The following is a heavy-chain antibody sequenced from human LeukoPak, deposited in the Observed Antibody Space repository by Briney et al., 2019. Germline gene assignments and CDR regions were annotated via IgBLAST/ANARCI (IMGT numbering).Heavy chain of an antibody. CDR3: ASSAAAAPGNFDY. D-gene: IGHD6-13*01. J-gene: IGHJ4*02. CDR2: IYTSGST. Sequence: SETPSLTCTVSGGSISSGSYYWSWIRQPAGMGLEWIGRIYTSGSTNYNPSLKSRVTISVDTSKNQFSLKLSSVTAADTAVYYCASSAAAAPGNFDYWGQGTLVTVSS. V-gene: IGHV4-61*02. CDR1: GGSISSGSYY.